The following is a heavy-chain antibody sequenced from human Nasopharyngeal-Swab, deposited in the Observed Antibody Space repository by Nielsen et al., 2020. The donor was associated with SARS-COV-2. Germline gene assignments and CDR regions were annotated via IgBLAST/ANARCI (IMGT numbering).Heavy chain of an antibody. CDR2: IYYSGST. CDR1: GGSISSSSYY. CDR3: ARGLQYYDFWSGHYATNWFDP. V-gene: IGHV4-39*07. Sequence: AETLSLTGTVSGGSISSSSYYWGWIRQPPGKGLEWIGSIYYSGSTYYNPSLKSRVTISVDTSKNQFSLKLSSVTAADTAVYYCARGLQYYDFWSGHYATNWFDPWGQGTLVTVSS. D-gene: IGHD3-3*01. J-gene: IGHJ5*02.